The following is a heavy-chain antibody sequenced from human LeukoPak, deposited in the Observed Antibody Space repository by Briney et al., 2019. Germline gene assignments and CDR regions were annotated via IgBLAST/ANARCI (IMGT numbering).Heavy chain of an antibody. Sequence: ASVKVSCQASGYTFTLYYMYWLRQAPGQGPEWMGRINPNSGDTDYAQNFQGRVTMTRDTSISTAYMELTNLRSGATAAYYCARGYCSGGTCYLVENWFDPWGQGTLVTVSS. CDR1: GYTFTLYY. J-gene: IGHJ5*02. CDR3: ARGYCSGGTCYLVENWFDP. D-gene: IGHD2-15*01. V-gene: IGHV1-2*06. CDR2: INPNSGDT.